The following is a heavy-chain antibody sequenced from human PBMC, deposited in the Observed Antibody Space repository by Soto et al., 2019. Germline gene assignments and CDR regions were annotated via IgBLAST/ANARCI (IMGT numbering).Heavy chain of an antibody. V-gene: IGHV2-5*02. CDR1: GFSLRTSGVG. CDR2: IYWDDDK. J-gene: IGHJ5*02. CDR3: AHTHVATEGLNWFAP. Sequence: QITLKESGPTVVKPTQTLTLTCTFSGFSLRTSGVGVGWIRQSPVKALEWLALIYWDDDKRYSPCLKSRLTITKDTSKNQVVLTMTHLDSVDTATYYCAHTHVATEGLNWFAPWRQGTLVTVSS. D-gene: IGHD5-12*01.